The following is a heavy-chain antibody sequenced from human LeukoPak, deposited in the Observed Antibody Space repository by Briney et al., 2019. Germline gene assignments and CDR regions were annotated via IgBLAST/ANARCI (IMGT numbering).Heavy chain of an antibody. V-gene: IGHV3-74*03. CDR3: YGANAEH. CDR2: TNTDGSST. Sequence: PGGSLRLSRAASGFTFSSYWMHWVRQALGKGLVWVSGTNTDGSSTMYADSVKGRFTIARDNAKNTLYLQMNSLRAEDTAVYYCYGANAEHWGQGTLVTVSS. CDR1: GFTFSSYW. J-gene: IGHJ1*01. D-gene: IGHD4-23*01.